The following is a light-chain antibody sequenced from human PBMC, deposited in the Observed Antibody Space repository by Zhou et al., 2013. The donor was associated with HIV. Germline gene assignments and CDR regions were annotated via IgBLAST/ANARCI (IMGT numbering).Light chain of an antibody. CDR1: QDINRW. J-gene: IGKJ4*01. CDR2: DTS. V-gene: IGKV1-12*01. Sequence: DIQMTQSPSSVSASVGDRVTITCRASQDINRWMVWYQQKPGNAPRLLIYDTSTLQSGVPSRFSGSGSGTNFTLTINCLQSEDLATYYCQQYYAFPLSFGGGPRWRSN. CDR3: QQYYAFPLS.